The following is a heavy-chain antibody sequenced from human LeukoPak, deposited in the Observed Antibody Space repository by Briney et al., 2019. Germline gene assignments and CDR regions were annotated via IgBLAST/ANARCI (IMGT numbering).Heavy chain of an antibody. CDR3: AKDHGAAVVPRRFDY. D-gene: IGHD2-2*01. V-gene: IGHV3-23*01. J-gene: IGHJ4*02. CDR2: IYYSGGNT. Sequence: GGSLRLSCAASGFSFSNYAMSWVRQAPGKGLEWVSTIYYSGGNTYSADPVKGRFTISRGNSRNMVYLQMNSLRAEDTAVYYCAKDHGAAVVPRRFDYWGQGTLVTVSS. CDR1: GFSFSNYA.